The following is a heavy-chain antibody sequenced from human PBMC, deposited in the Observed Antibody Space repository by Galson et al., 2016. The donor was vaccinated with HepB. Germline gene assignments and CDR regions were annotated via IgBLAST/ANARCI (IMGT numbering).Heavy chain of an antibody. Sequence: GSLRLSCAASGFTFSRYAMTWVRLAPGKGLEWVSVISGSGASTLYADSVKGRFTISRDNSKNTVDLQMNILGVEDTAVYYCATTVGNCAGDCSPWTIYFYYGMDVWGRGTTVTVSS. J-gene: IGHJ6*02. CDR2: ISGSGAST. CDR3: ATTVGNCAGDCSPWTIYFYYGMDV. V-gene: IGHV3-23*01. D-gene: IGHD2-21*02. CDR1: GFTFSRYA.